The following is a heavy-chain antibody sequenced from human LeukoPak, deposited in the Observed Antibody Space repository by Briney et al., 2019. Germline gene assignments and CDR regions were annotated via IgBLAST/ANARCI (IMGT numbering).Heavy chain of an antibody. CDR2: ISYDGSNK. J-gene: IGHJ3*02. V-gene: IGHV3-30-3*01. CDR1: GFTFGSYT. CDR3: ARGNSDAFDI. Sequence: GRSLRLSCAASGFTFGSYTMHWVRQAPGKGLEWVALISYDGSNKYYADSVKGRFTISRDNSMNTLYLQMNSLRAEDTAVYYCARGNSDAFDIWGHGTMVTVSS. D-gene: IGHD4-23*01.